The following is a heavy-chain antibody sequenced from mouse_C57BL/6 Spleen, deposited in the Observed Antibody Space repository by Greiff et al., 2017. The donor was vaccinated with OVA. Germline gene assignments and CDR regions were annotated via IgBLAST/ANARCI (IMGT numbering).Heavy chain of an antibody. J-gene: IGHJ2*01. CDR1: GFNITDYY. CDR3: ARSYGNYLYYFDD. D-gene: IGHD2-1*01. CDR2: IDPEDGET. V-gene: IGHV14-2*01. Sequence: EVKLMESGAELVKPGASVKLSCTASGFNITDYYMHWVKQRTEQGLEWIGRIDPEDGETKYAPKFQGKATITADTSSNTAYLQLSSLTSEDTAVYYCARSYGNYLYYFDDWGQGTTLTVSS.